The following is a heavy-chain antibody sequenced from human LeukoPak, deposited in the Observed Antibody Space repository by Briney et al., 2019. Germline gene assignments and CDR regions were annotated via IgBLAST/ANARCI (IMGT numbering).Heavy chain of an antibody. D-gene: IGHD5-24*01. CDR1: GGSISSSSYY. CDR3: ARGRRDGYNHYYYYNYMDV. Sequence: SETLSLTCTVSGGSISSSSYYWGWIRQPPGKGLEWIGSIYYSGSTYYNPSLKSRVTISVETSKNQFSLKLSSVTAADTAAYYCARGRRDGYNHYYYYNYMDVWGKGTTVTVSS. CDR2: IYYSGST. J-gene: IGHJ6*03. V-gene: IGHV4-39*07.